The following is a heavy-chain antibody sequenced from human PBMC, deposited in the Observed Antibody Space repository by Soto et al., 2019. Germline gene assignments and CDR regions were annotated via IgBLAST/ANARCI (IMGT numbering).Heavy chain of an antibody. Sequence: QVQLVESGGGVVQPGRSLRLSCAASGFTFSSYGMHWVRQAPGKGLEWVAVISYDGSNKYYADSVKGRFTISRDNSKNTLYLPMNSLRAEDTAVYYCAKDGGWLGTYWGQGTLVTVSS. CDR3: AKDGGWLGTY. CDR2: ISYDGSNK. D-gene: IGHD3-16*01. CDR1: GFTFSSYG. J-gene: IGHJ4*02. V-gene: IGHV3-30*18.